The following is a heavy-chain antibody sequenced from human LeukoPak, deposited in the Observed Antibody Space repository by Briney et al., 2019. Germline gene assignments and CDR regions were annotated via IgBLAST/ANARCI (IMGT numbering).Heavy chain of an antibody. J-gene: IGHJ3*02. CDR3: ARALQLDAFDI. D-gene: IGHD6-19*01. CDR1: GFTFTSSA. CDR2: IVVGSGNT. Sequence: ASVKVSCRASGFTFTSSAMQWVRQARGQRLEWIGWIVVGSGNTNYAQKFQGRVTITRNTSISTAYMELSSLRSEDTAVHYCARALQLDAFDIWGQGTMVSVSS. V-gene: IGHV1-58*02.